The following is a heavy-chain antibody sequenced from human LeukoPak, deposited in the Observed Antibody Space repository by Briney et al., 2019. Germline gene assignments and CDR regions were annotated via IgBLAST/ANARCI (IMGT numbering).Heavy chain of an antibody. V-gene: IGHV3-9*01. CDR2: VSWNSGST. Sequence: GGSLRLSCAASGFTFDDYAMYWVRQAPGKGLEWVSGVSWNSGSTGYADSVKGRFTISRDNAKNSLYLQMNSLRAEDTALYYCAKDKSAMVRGVGDAFDIWGQGTMVTVSS. CDR1: GFTFDDYA. D-gene: IGHD3-10*01. J-gene: IGHJ3*02. CDR3: AKDKSAMVRGVGDAFDI.